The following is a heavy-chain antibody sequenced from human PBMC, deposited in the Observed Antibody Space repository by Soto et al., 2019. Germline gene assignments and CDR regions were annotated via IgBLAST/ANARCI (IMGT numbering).Heavy chain of an antibody. J-gene: IGHJ3*02. CDR2: MTPKSYDR. Sequence: QVQLVQSGAEVKKPGASVKVSCKASGYTFTNYDVNWVRQAPGQGLEWVGWMTPKSYDRGYAQKFQRRVTLTRNTSISTAYMELSSLTSEDTAVYYCARGLAVTRDAFDIWGQGTMVTVSS. CDR1: GYTFTNYD. V-gene: IGHV1-8*01. D-gene: IGHD4-4*01. CDR3: ARGLAVTRDAFDI.